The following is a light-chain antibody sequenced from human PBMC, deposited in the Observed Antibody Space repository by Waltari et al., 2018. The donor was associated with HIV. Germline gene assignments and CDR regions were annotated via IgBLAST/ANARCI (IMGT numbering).Light chain of an antibody. CDR2: RNN. V-gene: IGLV1-44*01. CDR1: RSNIGSNT. Sequence: QSVLTQPPSASGTPGQRVTIPCSGSRSNIGSNTGNWYQQLPGTAPKLLIYRNNQRPSGVPDRCSGPKSGTSASLAISGLQSEDEADYYCTAWDDGLSDPVFGGGTKLTVL. J-gene: IGLJ3*02. CDR3: TAWDDGLSDPV.